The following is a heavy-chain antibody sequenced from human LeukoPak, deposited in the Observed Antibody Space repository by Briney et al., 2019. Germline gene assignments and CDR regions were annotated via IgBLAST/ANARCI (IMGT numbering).Heavy chain of an antibody. CDR3: ARDERIVDTAMATAYFDY. D-gene: IGHD5-18*01. CDR2: ISYDGSNK. CDR1: GFTFSSYA. J-gene: IGHJ4*02. V-gene: IGHV3-30-3*01. Sequence: GGSLRLSCAASGFTFSSYAMHWVRQAPGKWLEWVAVISYDGSNKYYADSVKGRFTISRDNSKNTLYLQMNSLRAEDTAVYYCARDERIVDTAMATAYFDYWGQGTLVTVSS.